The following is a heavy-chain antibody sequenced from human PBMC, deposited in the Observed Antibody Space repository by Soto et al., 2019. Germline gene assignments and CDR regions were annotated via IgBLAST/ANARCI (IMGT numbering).Heavy chain of an antibody. CDR1: GFTFEDYA. CDR2: ISWNSGSI. J-gene: IGHJ4*02. V-gene: IGHV3-9*01. CDR3: ARDFDY. Sequence: EVQLVESGGGLVQPGRSLRLSCAASGFTFEDYAMHWVRQAPGKGLEWVSGISWNSGSIGYADSVKGRFTISRDNAKNYLYLQMNSLSSEDTALYYCARDFDYWGQGTLVTVSS.